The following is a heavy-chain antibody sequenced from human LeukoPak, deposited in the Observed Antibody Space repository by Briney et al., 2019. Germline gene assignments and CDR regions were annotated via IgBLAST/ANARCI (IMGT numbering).Heavy chain of an antibody. J-gene: IGHJ4*02. D-gene: IGHD2-15*01. V-gene: IGHV3-48*03. CDR3: ATSPSYCTGGSCFGPY. CDR2: ISRSGTTI. CDR1: GFTFTSYE. Sequence: GGSLRLSCAASGFTFTSYEMNWVRQAPGKGLEWVSSISRSGTTIYYADSVKGRFTISRDNAKNSLYLQMNSLSAGDTAVYYCATSPSYCTGGSCFGPYWGQGTLVTVSS.